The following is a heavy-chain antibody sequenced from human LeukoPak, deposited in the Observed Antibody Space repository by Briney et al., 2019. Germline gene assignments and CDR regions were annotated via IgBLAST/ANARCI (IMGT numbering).Heavy chain of an antibody. V-gene: IGHV3-21*01. CDR1: GFTFSSYT. J-gene: IGHJ4*01. Sequence: GGSLRLSCAASGFTFSSYTMNWVRQAPGKGLEWVSSIAGSSGYISYADSVKGRFTISRGNAKKSLYLQMTSLTAEDTAVYYCVRDRGAYCGGDCYLGLDYWGRGTLVTVSS. CDR2: IAGSSGYI. CDR3: VRDRGAYCGGDCYLGLDY. D-gene: IGHD2-21*02.